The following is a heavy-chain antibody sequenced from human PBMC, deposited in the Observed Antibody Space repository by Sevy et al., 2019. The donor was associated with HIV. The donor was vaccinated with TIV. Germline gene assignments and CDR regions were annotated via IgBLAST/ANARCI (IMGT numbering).Heavy chain of an antibody. CDR1: GFTFSSYN. V-gene: IGHV3-21*01. J-gene: IGHJ6*02. CDR3: ARVVAYCSGGSCFPGYYYGMDV. CDR2: ISSSSNYI. Sequence: GSLRLSCAASGFTFSSYNMNWVRQAPGKGLEWVSSISSSSNYIDYADPMKGRFTISRDNAKNSLYLQMNSLRAEDTAVYYCARVVAYCSGGSCFPGYYYGMDVWCQGTTVTVSS. D-gene: IGHD2-15*01.